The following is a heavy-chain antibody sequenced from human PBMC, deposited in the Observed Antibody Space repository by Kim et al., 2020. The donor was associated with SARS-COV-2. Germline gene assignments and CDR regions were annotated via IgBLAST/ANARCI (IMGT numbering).Heavy chain of an antibody. CDR2: ISYDGSNK. CDR3: ARAEAAVGWLNPPSLT. CDR1: GFTFSSYA. D-gene: IGHD3-22*01. V-gene: IGHV3-30*04. Sequence: GGSLRLSCAASGFTFSSYAMHWVRQAPGKGLEWVAVISYDGSNKYYADSVKGRFTISRDNSKNTLYLQMNSLRAEDTAVYYCARAEAAVGWLNPPSLTWGQGTLVTVSS. J-gene: IGHJ4*02.